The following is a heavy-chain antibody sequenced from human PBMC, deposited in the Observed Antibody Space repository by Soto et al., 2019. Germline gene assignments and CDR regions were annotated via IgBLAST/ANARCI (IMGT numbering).Heavy chain of an antibody. CDR1: GFSFNFYA. D-gene: IGHD3-16*01. CDR2: ISNDGSSE. V-gene: IGHV3-30-3*01. J-gene: IGHJ2*01. Sequence: QVQLVESGGGVVQPGRSLRISCAATGFSFNFYAMYWVRQAPGKGLECVAIISNDGSSENYADSLRGRFIISRDNSKKTLFLQMNRLRPEDTATYYGVRDSGAYYGTFWYFDLWGRGTLVTVSS. CDR3: VRDSGAYYGTFWYFDL.